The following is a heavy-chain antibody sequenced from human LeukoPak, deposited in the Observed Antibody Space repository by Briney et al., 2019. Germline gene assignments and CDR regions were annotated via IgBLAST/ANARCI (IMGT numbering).Heavy chain of an antibody. D-gene: IGHD6-13*01. V-gene: IGHV3-23*01. CDR2: ISGSGGST. CDR3: AKSSSWYFDY. Sequence: GGSLRLSCAVSGFTFSSYAMSWVRQAPGKGLEWVSGISGSGGSTYYADSVKGRFTISRDNSKNTLYLQMNSLRAEETAVYYCAKSSSWYFDYWGQGTLVTISS. J-gene: IGHJ4*02. CDR1: GFTFSSYA.